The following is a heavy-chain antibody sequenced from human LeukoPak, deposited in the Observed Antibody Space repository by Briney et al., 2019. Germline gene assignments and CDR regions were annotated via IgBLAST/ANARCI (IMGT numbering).Heavy chain of an antibody. V-gene: IGHV1-69*06. Sequence: SVKVSCKASGGTFSSYAISWVRQAPGQGLEWMGGIIPIFGTANYAQKFQGRVTITADKSTSTAYMELSSLRSEDTAVYYCARENYDILTGNAFDIWGQGTMATVSS. D-gene: IGHD3-9*01. CDR2: IIPIFGTA. CDR1: GGTFSSYA. CDR3: ARENYDILTGNAFDI. J-gene: IGHJ3*02.